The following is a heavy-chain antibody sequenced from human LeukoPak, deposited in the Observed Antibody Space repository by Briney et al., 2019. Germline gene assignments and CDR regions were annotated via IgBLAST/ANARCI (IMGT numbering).Heavy chain of an antibody. Sequence: GGSLRLSCAASGFTFSSYWMNWVRQAPGKGLVWVSRIKPDGSSMSYADSVQGRFTISRDNAKNTLYLQMNSLRAEDTAVYYCAGGRDSSELYFDSWGQGTLVTVSS. V-gene: IGHV3-74*01. J-gene: IGHJ4*02. CDR2: IKPDGSSM. CDR3: AGGRDSSELYFDS. D-gene: IGHD2-15*01. CDR1: GFTFSSYW.